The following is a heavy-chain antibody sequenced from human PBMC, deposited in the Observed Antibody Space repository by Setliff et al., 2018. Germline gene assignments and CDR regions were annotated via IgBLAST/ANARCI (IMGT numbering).Heavy chain of an antibody. CDR2: IWPPNSLA. CDR1: GYTFSTLW. CDR3: ARALYPSSFIGHNWFDP. Sequence: PGESLKISCQASGYTFSTLWIGWVRQMPGKGLEWVGIIWPPNSLAKYSPSVEGQVTISADKSISTAYLQWSSLKASDTAMYYCARALYPSSFIGHNWFDPWGQGTLVTVSS. J-gene: IGHJ5*02. D-gene: IGHD2-2*01. V-gene: IGHV5-51*01.